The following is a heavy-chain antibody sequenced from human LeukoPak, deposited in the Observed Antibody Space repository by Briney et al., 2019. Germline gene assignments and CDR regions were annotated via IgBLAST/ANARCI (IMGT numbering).Heavy chain of an antibody. D-gene: IGHD2/OR15-2a*01. Sequence: ASVKVSCKASGYAFTGYYMDWVRQAPGQGLELMGRINPNSGATNYAQKFQGRVTMTRDTSISTAYMEFNGLRSDDTAVYYCARGIYSTDLYFYMDVWGKGTTVTVYS. CDR3: ARGIYSTDLYFYMDV. V-gene: IGHV1-2*06. CDR2: INPNSGAT. J-gene: IGHJ6*03. CDR1: GYAFTGYY.